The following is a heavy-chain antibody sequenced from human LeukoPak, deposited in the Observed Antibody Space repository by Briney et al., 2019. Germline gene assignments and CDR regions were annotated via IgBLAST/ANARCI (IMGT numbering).Heavy chain of an antibody. Sequence: GGSLRLSCAASGFTFSSYAIHWVRQAPGKGLEWVSAISGSGGSTYYADSVKGRFTISRDNSKNTLYLQMNSLRAGDTAVYYCAKKVAAQDYWGQGTLVTVSS. D-gene: IGHD6-13*01. CDR2: ISGSGGST. J-gene: IGHJ4*02. V-gene: IGHV3-23*01. CDR3: AKKVAAQDY. CDR1: GFTFSSYA.